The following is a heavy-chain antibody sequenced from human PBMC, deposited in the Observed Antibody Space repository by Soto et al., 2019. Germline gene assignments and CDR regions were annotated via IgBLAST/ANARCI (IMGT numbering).Heavy chain of an antibody. CDR1: GYIFIDCW. CDR2: VYPRDSDT. D-gene: IGHD2-15*01. V-gene: IGHV5-51*01. CDR3: ARPPLPGYSIHFNS. Sequence: GESLKISCKASGYIFIDCWIGWVRQMPGKGLEWMGIVYPRDSDTRYSPSFQGRVTISADRSTGTAFLQWRSLKASDTALYYCARPPLPGYSIHFNSWGQGTLVTVSS. J-gene: IGHJ4*02.